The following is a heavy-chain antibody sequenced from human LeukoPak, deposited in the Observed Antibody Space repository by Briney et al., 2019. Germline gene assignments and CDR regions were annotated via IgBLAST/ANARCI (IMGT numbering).Heavy chain of an antibody. J-gene: IGHJ1*01. V-gene: IGHV3-48*01. Sequence: GGSLRLSCAASGFTFSSYSMNWVRQAPGKGLEWVSYISSSSSTIYYADSVKGRFTISRDNAKNSLYLQMNSLRAEDTAVYYCAIDSLRSPRAEYFQHWGQGTLVTVSS. CDR3: AIDSLRSPRAEYFQH. CDR2: ISSSSSTI. D-gene: IGHD3-16*01. CDR1: GFTFSSYS.